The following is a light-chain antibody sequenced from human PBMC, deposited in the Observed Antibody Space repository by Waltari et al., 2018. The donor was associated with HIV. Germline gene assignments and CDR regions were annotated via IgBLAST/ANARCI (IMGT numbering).Light chain of an antibody. CDR2: DVT. Sequence: QSALTQPRSVSGFPGQSLTISCTGTSRDVGGYTYVSGYQHHPGKAPKFMIYDVTKRPSGVPDRFSGSKSGNTASLTISGLQAEDEADYYCCSYAGRYTYVFGTGTKVTVL. CDR3: CSYAGRYTYV. V-gene: IGLV2-11*01. J-gene: IGLJ1*01. CDR1: SRDVGGYTY.